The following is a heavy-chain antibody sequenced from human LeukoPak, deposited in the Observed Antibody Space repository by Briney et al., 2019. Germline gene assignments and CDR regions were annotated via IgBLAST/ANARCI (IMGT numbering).Heavy chain of an antibody. Sequence: PSETLSLTCAVSGGSISSSSYYWGWIRQPPGKGLEWIGSVYYTGASYYNPSLKSRVTISIDTSKKHFSLKLTSVTAADTAVYYCARGAPPQNWGQGTLVTVSS. CDR2: VYYTGAS. J-gene: IGHJ4*02. CDR1: GGSISSSSYY. V-gene: IGHV4-39*07. CDR3: ARGAPPQN.